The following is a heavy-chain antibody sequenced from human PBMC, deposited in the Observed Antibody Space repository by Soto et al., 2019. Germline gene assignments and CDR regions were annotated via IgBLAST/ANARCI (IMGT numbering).Heavy chain of an antibody. CDR3: ARYSGRYSSRLDY. J-gene: IGHJ4*02. V-gene: IGHV4-34*01. Sequence: SETLSLTCAVYGGSFSGYYWSWIRQPPGKGLEWIGEINHSGSTNYNPSLKSRVTISVDTSKNQFSLKLSSVTAADTAVYYCARYSGRYSSRLDYWGQGTLVTVSS. CDR2: INHSGST. CDR1: GGSFSGYY. D-gene: IGHD6-13*01.